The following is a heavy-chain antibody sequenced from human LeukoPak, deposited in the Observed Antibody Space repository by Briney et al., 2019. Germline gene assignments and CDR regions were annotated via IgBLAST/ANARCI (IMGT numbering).Heavy chain of an antibody. D-gene: IGHD5-18*01. V-gene: IGHV4-39*07. CDR3: ARVISWIQLDP. CDR2: IYYSGST. Sequence: SETLSLTCTVSGGSISSSSYYWGWIRQHPGKGLEWIGSIYYSGSTYYNPSLKSRVTISVDTSKNQFSLKLSSVTAADTAVYYCARVISWIQLDPWAREPWSPSPQ. J-gene: IGHJ5*02. CDR1: GGSISSSSYY.